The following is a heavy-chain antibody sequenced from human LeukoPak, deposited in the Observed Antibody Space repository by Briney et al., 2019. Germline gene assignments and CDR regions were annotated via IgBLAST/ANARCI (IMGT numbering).Heavy chain of an antibody. CDR1: GFTFSNYA. D-gene: IGHD3-10*01. V-gene: IGHV3-23*01. J-gene: IGHJ6*02. CDR2: ISGSGGST. Sequence: GGSLRLSCAASGFTFSNYAMSWVRQAPGKGLEWVSAISGSGGSTYYADSVKGRFTLSRDNSKTTLYLQMNSLRAEDTAVYYCAKDKGDYGSESPYGMDVWGQGTTVTVSS. CDR3: AKDKGDYGSESPYGMDV.